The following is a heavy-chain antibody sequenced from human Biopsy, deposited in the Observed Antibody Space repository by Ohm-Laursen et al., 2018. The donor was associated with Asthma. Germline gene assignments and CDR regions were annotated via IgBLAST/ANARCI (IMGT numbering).Heavy chain of an antibody. D-gene: IGHD6-19*01. V-gene: IGHV1-69*01. Sequence: ASSVKVSCKAPGGTFSNFAISWVRQAPGQGLEWLGGIMTVFGTTNYAQKFQGRVTITADESTSTAYMEVINLRSEDTAIYYCARCQVGYSSGWSLLLKKIYYSGMDVWGQGTAVTVSS. CDR3: ARCQVGYSSGWSLLLKKIYYSGMDV. CDR1: GGTFSNFA. J-gene: IGHJ6*02. CDR2: IMTVFGTT.